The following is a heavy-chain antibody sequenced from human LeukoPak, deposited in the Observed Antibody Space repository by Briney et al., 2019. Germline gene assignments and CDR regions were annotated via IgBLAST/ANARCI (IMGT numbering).Heavy chain of an antibody. CDR1: GFRFSASA. CDR2: IRSKANSYAT. Sequence: GGSLRLSCAASGFRFSASAMHWVRQAPGKGLEWVGRIRSKANSYATTYSASVNERFTISRDDSKNTTHLQMNSLRAEDTAVYYCARGPGSSVYASAIDHWGQGTLVTVSS. J-gene: IGHJ4*02. D-gene: IGHD2-8*01. CDR3: ARGPGSSVYASAIDH. V-gene: IGHV3-73*01.